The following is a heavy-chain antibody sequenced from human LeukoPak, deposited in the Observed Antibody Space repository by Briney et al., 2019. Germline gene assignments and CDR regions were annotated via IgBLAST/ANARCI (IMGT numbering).Heavy chain of an antibody. CDR2: IREDGREK. V-gene: IGHV3-7*01. D-gene: IGHD6-13*01. Sequence: PGGSLRLSCAASGFTFRSYWMSWVRQAPGKGLEWVAKIREDGREKYYVDSVKGRFTISRDNAKNSLYLQTNSLRAEDTAVYYCARGTKAAAGTNFDYWGQGTLVTVSS. CDR3: ARGTKAAAGTNFDY. CDR1: GFTFRSYW. J-gene: IGHJ4*02.